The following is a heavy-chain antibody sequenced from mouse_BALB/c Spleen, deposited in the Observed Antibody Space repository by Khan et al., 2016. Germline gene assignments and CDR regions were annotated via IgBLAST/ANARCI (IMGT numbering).Heavy chain of an antibody. V-gene: IGHV1-4*01. CDR3: ARKDYGYTSFTY. CDR2: INPRGDYT. Sequence: QVRLQQSGAELARPGASVKMSCKASGYTFTSYAIQWIKQRPGQGLEWIGYINPRGDYTDYNQKFKDKATLTEDKSSSTVFIHMSGLTSEDSAVYVCARKDYGYTSFTYWGQGTLVTVSA. D-gene: IGHD1-2*01. CDR1: GYTFTSYA. J-gene: IGHJ3*01.